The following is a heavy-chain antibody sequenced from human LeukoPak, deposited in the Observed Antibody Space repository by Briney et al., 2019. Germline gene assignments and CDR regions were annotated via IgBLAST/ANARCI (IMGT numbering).Heavy chain of an antibody. CDR2: ISYDGSNK. D-gene: IGHD5-24*01. CDR3: ARGHMAI. Sequence: GGSLRLSCAASGFTFSSYGMHWVRQAPGKGLEWVAVISYDGSNKYYADSVKGRFTISRDNSKNTLYLQMNSLRAEDTAVYYCARGHMAIWGQGTMVTVSS. CDR1: GFTFSSYG. V-gene: IGHV3-30*03. J-gene: IGHJ3*02.